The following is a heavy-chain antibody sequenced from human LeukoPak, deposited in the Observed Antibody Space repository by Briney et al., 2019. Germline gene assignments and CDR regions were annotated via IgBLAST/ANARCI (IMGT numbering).Heavy chain of an antibody. CDR3: ARTGYVSGSFFLDY. CDR1: GVSMTSCY. Sequence: PSETLSLTCTISGVSMTSCYWSWIRQSAGRGLEWIGRISTTGITNYNPSLKSRVTMSVDTSKNQFSLNLDSVTAADTAVYFCARTGYVSGSFFLDYWGQGALVTVSS. V-gene: IGHV4-4*07. J-gene: IGHJ4*02. D-gene: IGHD3-10*01. CDR2: ISTTGIT.